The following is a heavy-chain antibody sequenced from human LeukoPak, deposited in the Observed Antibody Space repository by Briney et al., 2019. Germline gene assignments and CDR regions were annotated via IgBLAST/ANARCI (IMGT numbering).Heavy chain of an antibody. CDR3: SRKMAPGFPFDY. Sequence: GGSLRLSCAASGFTFSSYSMNWVRQAPGKGLEWVSSISSSSSYIYYADSVKGRFTISRDNAKNSTYLQMNSLRGEDTAGYYCSRKMAPGFPFDYWGQGTLVTVSS. CDR1: GFTFSSYS. CDR2: ISSSSSYI. D-gene: IGHD5-24*01. J-gene: IGHJ4*02. V-gene: IGHV3-21*01.